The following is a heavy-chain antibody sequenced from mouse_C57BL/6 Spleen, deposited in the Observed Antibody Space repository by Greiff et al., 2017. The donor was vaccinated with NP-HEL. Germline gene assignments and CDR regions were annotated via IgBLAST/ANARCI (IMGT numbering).Heavy chain of an antibody. CDR1: GFTFSSYA. CDR3: ARDEGYGSSSYWYFDV. CDR2: ISDGGSYT. V-gene: IGHV5-4*01. D-gene: IGHD1-1*01. J-gene: IGHJ1*03. Sequence: EVKLVESGGGLVKPGGSLKLSCAASGFTFSSYAMSWVRQTPEKRLEWVATISDGGSYTYYPDNVKGRFTISRDNANNNLYLQMSHLKSEDTAMYYCARDEGYGSSSYWYFDVWGTGTTVTVSS.